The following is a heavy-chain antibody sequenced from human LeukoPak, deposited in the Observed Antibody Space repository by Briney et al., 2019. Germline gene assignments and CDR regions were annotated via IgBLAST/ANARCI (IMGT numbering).Heavy chain of an antibody. CDR1: GDSVSSGSGG. D-gene: IGHD6-19*01. Sequence: SQTLSLTCDIFGDSVSSGSGGWNWIRQSPSRGLEWLGRIYYRSQWYSDDAVSVKGRISINPDTAKNQFSLQLNSVTPEDTAVYYCATSLIWDSSGWYPLYFDYWGQGTLVTVSS. J-gene: IGHJ4*02. CDR3: ATSLIWDSSGWYPLYFDY. CDR2: IYYRSQWYS. V-gene: IGHV6-1*01.